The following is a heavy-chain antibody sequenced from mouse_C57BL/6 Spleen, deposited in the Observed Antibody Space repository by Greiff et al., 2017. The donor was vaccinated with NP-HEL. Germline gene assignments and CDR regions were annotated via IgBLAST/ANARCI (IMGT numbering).Heavy chain of an antibody. CDR1: VFTITDDY. Sequence: VQLQQSGAALVRPGASVPLSCPASVFTITDDYMHLVKPSPVQGLEWIGWIDPENGDTAYASKFQGKATITADTSSNTAYLQLSSLTSEDTAVYYCTTYGSNYSYWGQGTTLTVSS. V-gene: IGHV14-4*01. J-gene: IGHJ2*01. CDR3: TTYGSNYSY. CDR2: IDPENGDT. D-gene: IGHD2-5*01.